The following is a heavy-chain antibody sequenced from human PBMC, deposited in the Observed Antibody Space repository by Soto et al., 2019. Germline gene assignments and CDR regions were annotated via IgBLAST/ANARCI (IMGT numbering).Heavy chain of an antibody. CDR1: GFTFSSYG. CDR3: AKDLSGGIAVAGTCMDV. CDR2: ISYDGSNK. Sequence: GGSLRLSCAASGFTFSSYGMHWVRQAPGKGLEWVAVISYDGSNKYYADSVKGRFTISRDNSKNTLYLQMNSLRAEDTAVYYCAKDLSGGIAVAGTCMDVWGQGTTVTVSS. D-gene: IGHD6-19*01. J-gene: IGHJ6*02. V-gene: IGHV3-30*18.